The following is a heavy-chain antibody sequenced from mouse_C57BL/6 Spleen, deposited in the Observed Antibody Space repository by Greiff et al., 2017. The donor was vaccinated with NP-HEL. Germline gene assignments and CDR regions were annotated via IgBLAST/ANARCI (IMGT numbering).Heavy chain of an antibody. CDR2: INPSNGGT. Sequence: QVQLQQPGTELVKPGASEKLSCKASGYTFTSYWMHWVKQRPGQGLEWIGNINPSNGGTNYNEKFKSKATLTVDKSSSTAYMQLSSLTSEDSAVYYCARSPFITTVVAHWYFDVWGTGTTVTVSS. V-gene: IGHV1-53*01. CDR3: ARSPFITTVVAHWYFDV. J-gene: IGHJ1*03. CDR1: GYTFTSYW. D-gene: IGHD1-1*01.